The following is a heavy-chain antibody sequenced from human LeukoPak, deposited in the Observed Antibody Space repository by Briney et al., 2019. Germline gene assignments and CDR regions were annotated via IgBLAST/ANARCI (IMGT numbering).Heavy chain of an antibody. CDR2: IYHSGST. V-gene: IGHV4-30-2*01. Sequence: SETLSLTCTVSDGSICSGGYYWSWVRQPPGEGLEWIGYIYHSGSTYYNPSLKSRVTISVDRSKNQFSLKLSSVTAADTAVYYCARDRGSGWYPDPFDYWGQGTLVTVSS. J-gene: IGHJ4*02. D-gene: IGHD6-19*01. CDR3: ARDRGSGWYPDPFDY. CDR1: DGSICSGGYY.